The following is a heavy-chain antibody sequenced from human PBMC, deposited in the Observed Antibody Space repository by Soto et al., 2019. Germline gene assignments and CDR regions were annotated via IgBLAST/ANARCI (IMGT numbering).Heavy chain of an antibody. Sequence: QVQLQESGPGLVRPSETLSLTCTVSGGSISPYYWSWIRQPPGKGLEWLGYIYYTGTTNYNPSLKSRVTMLVDTSQNHFSLKLTAVTAADTAVYYCASHYCTSTSCKAFDIWGQGTMVTVSS. CDR2: IYYTGTT. J-gene: IGHJ3*02. CDR1: GGSISPYY. CDR3: ASHYCTSTSCKAFDI. D-gene: IGHD2-2*01. V-gene: IGHV4-59*01.